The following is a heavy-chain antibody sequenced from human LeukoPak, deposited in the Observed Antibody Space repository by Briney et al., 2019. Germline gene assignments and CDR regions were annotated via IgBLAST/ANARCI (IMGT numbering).Heavy chain of an antibody. CDR2: IYYTGST. CDR3: ARHRAYSSSSPFDY. V-gene: IGHV4-59*08. Sequence: SETLSLTCTVSGGSISSYYWSWIRQPPGKGLEWIGYIYYTGSTNYNPSLKSRVTMFVDMSKNQFSLRLSSVTAADTAVYYCARHRAYSSSSPFDYWGQGTLVTVSS. CDR1: GGSISSYY. J-gene: IGHJ4*02. D-gene: IGHD6-6*01.